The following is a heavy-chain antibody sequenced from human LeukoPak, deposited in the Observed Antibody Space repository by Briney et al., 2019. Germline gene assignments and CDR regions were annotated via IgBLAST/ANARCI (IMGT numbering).Heavy chain of an antibody. D-gene: IGHD3-16*01. CDR3: AKDLFGGPARAFFDY. Sequence: ASVKVSCKASGYTFTSYGISWVRQAPGQGLEWMGWISAYNGNTNYAQKLRGRVTMTTDTSTSTAYMELRSLRSDDTAVYYCAKDLFGGPARAFFDYWGQGTLVTVSS. CDR1: GYTFTSYG. CDR2: ISAYNGNT. V-gene: IGHV1-18*01. J-gene: IGHJ4*02.